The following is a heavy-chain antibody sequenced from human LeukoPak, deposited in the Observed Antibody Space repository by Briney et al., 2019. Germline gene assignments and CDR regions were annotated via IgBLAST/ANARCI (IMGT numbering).Heavy chain of an antibody. V-gene: IGHV3-23*01. CDR2: ITGSGGST. D-gene: IGHD3-10*01. CDR1: EFTFSSYA. Sequence: GGSLRLSCAASEFTFSSYAMSWVRQAPGKGLEWVSTITGSGGSTYYADSVKGRFTISRDNSKNTLYLQMNSLRAEDTAVYYCARLLLWFGEFPYMDVWGKGTTVTVSS. CDR3: ARLLLWFGEFPYMDV. J-gene: IGHJ6*03.